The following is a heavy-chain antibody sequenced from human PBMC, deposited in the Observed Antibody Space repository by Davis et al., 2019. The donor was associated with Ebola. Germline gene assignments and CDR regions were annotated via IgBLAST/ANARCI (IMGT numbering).Heavy chain of an antibody. D-gene: IGHD3-10*01. CDR1: GYTFTSYY. Sequence: ASVKVSCKASGYTFTSYYMHWVRQAPGQGLEWMGIINPSGGSTSYAQKFQGRVTMTTDTSTSKAYMELRSLRSDDTAVYYCAREGLLWFGELLSEYYFDYWGQGTLVTVSS. J-gene: IGHJ4*02. CDR3: AREGLLWFGELLSEYYFDY. CDR2: INPSGGST. V-gene: IGHV1-46*01.